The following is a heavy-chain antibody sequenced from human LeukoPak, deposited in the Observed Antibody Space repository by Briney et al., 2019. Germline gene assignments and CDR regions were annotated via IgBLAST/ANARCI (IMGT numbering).Heavy chain of an antibody. D-gene: IGHD3-10*01. CDR2: IDHTGNT. V-gene: IGHV4-34*01. Sequence: PWGTLSLTGANYGGGLISYYWRWIRQPPGKGLEWIGDIDHTGNTNYNPALKSRVSMSIDPSRNQFSLQINSVTAPDTAVYYCAMVLWQSGRPGPWDQGSLVIVSS. CDR1: GGGLISYY. CDR3: AMVLWQSGRPGP. J-gene: IGHJ5*02.